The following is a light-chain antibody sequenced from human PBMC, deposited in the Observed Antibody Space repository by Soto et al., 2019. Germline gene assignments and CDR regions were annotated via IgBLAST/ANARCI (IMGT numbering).Light chain of an antibody. Sequence: QSVLTQPPSASGTPGQRVTISCSGSSSNIGSNYVYWYQQLPGTAPKLLIYRNNQRPSGVPDRFSGSKSGTSASLAISGLRSEDEADYCCAAWDDSLNGWVFGGGTKLTVL. J-gene: IGLJ3*02. CDR2: RNN. CDR3: AAWDDSLNGWV. CDR1: SSNIGSNY. V-gene: IGLV1-47*01.